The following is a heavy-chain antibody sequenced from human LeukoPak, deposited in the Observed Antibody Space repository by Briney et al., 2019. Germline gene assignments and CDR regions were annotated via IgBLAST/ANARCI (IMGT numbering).Heavy chain of an antibody. CDR1: GYTFITNY. CDR3: ARQRPGDGFDI. CDR2: INPSAGST. V-gene: IGHV1-46*01. J-gene: IGHJ3*02. Sequence: GASVKVSCKASGYTFITNYLHWVRQAPGQGLEWMGIINPSAGSTTYAPRFQGRVTLTRDTSTSTAYMELSSLRSEDTAVYYCARQRPGDGFDIWGQGTTVTVSS.